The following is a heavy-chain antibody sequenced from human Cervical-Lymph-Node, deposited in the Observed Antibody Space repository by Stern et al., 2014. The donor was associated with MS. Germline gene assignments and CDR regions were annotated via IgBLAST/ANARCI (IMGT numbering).Heavy chain of an antibody. D-gene: IGHD5-18*01. CDR1: GFTFTDYY. J-gene: IGHJ4*02. Sequence: QVQLVQSGAEVKKPGASVKVSCMASGFTFTDYYIHWVRQAPGQGLEWMGVFDPIGGSTIYAQNFQDRVSMTKDTSTNTVYMELSSLRSEDTAVIYCARPNAGYSYGYFDYWGQGTLVTVSS. CDR3: ARPNAGYSYGYFDY. CDR2: FDPIGGST. V-gene: IGHV1-46*01.